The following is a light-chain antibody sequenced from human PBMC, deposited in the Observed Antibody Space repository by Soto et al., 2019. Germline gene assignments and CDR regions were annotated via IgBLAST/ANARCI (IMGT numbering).Light chain of an antibody. CDR1: SSDIGAYNY. CDR3: SSYTGGNTYWI. Sequence: QSVLTQPASVSGSPGQSITISCTGTSSDIGAYNYVSWYQQHPGKAPKVIIFEVSNRPSGVSNRFSGSKSGNTASLTISGLQPEDEADYHCSSYTGGNTYWIFGGGTNSPS. V-gene: IGLV2-14*01. J-gene: IGLJ3*02. CDR2: EVS.